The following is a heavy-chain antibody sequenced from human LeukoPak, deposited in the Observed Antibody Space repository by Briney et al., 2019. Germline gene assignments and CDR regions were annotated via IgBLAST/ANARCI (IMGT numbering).Heavy chain of an antibody. Sequence: KPSETLSLTCAVYGGSSSGYYWSWIRQPPGKGLEWIGEINHSGSTNYNPSLKSRVTISVDTSKNQFSLKLSSVTAADTAVYYCARGRNGYYYGSGSYYPWGQGTLVTVSS. J-gene: IGHJ5*02. D-gene: IGHD3-10*01. V-gene: IGHV4-34*01. CDR1: GGSSSGYY. CDR2: INHSGST. CDR3: ARGRNGYYYGSGSYYP.